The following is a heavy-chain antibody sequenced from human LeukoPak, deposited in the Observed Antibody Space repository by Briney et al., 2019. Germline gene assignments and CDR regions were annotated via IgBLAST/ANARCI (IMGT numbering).Heavy chain of an antibody. V-gene: IGHV3-7*01. CDR2: IKQDGSEK. Sequence: GGSLRLSCAASGFTFSSYAMSWVRQAPGKGLEWVANIKQDGSEKYYVDSVKGRFTISRDNSKNTLYLQMNSLRAEDTAVYYCARAAGVTMVRDYYGMDVWGQGTTVTVSS. D-gene: IGHD3-10*01. CDR3: ARAAGVTMVRDYYGMDV. J-gene: IGHJ6*02. CDR1: GFTFSSYA.